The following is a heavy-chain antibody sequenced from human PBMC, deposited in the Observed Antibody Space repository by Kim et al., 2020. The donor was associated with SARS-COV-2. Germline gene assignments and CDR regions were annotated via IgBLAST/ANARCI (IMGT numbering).Heavy chain of an antibody. CDR3: AKEGAAAVFDAFDI. CDR1: GFTFSSYA. CDR2: ISGGGGIT. V-gene: IGHV3-23*01. Sequence: GGSLRLSCETSGFTFSSYAMSWVRQAPGKGLEWVSDISGGGGITKYADSVKGRFTISRDNSKSTLYLQMNSLRADDTAVYYCAKEGAAAVFDAFDIWGPGTMVTVSS. J-gene: IGHJ3*02. D-gene: IGHD6-13*01.